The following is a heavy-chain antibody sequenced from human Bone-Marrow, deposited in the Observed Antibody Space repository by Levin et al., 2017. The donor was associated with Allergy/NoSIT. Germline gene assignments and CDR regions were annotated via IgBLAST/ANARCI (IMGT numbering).Heavy chain of an antibody. V-gene: IGHV5-51*01. CDR3: ARHGTMVRGVITLDY. J-gene: IGHJ4*02. Sequence: GESLKISCKGSGYSFTSYWIGWVRQMPGKGLEWMGIIYPGDSDTRYSPSFQGQVTISADKSISTAYLQWSSLKASDTAMYYCARHGTMVRGVITLDYWGQGTLVTVSS. D-gene: IGHD3-10*01. CDR2: IYPGDSDT. CDR1: GYSFTSYW.